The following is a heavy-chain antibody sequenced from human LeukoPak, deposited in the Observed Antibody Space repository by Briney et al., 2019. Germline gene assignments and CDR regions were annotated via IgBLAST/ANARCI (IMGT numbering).Heavy chain of an antibody. Sequence: PSETLSLTCAVYGGSFSGYYWSWIRQPPGKGLEWIGEINHSGSTNYNPSLKSRVTISVDTSKNQFSLKLSSVTAADTAVYYCAGSQLWQYYFDYWGQGTLVTVSS. V-gene: IGHV4-34*01. CDR1: GGSFSGYY. J-gene: IGHJ4*02. CDR2: INHSGST. D-gene: IGHD5-18*01. CDR3: AGSQLWQYYFDY.